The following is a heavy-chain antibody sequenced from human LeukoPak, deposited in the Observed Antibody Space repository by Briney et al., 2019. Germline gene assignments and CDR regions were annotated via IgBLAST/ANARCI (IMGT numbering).Heavy chain of an antibody. J-gene: IGHJ4*02. CDR1: GITFSRHG. V-gene: IGHV3-30*03. CDR3: AREATWGEWYFDH. CDR2: IADDGGVK. Sequence: PGGSLRLSCVASGITFSRHGMDWVRQAPGKGLEWVAVIADDGGVKQYADSVKGRFTVSRDNSKSTLYLQMNSLSVEDTAIYYCAREATWGEWYFDHWGQGTPVTVS. D-gene: IGHD3-3*01.